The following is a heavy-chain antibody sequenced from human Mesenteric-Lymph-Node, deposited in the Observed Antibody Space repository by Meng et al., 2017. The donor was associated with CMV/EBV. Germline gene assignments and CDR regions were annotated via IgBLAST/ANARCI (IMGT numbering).Heavy chain of an antibody. D-gene: IGHD3-16*01. Sequence: GGSLRLSCAASGFALRTYGVHWVRQAPGKRLEWVANIKPDGSEKYYVDSVQGRFTISRDNGKNSLYLQMNSLRVDDTAVYFCARDVGGFDYWGQGTLVTVSS. CDR2: IKPDGSEK. J-gene: IGHJ4*02. CDR1: GFALRTYG. V-gene: IGHV3-7*01. CDR3: ARDVGGFDY.